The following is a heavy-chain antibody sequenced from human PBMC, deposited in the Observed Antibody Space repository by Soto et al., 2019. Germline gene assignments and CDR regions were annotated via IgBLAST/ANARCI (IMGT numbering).Heavy chain of an antibody. CDR1: GFTFSSYA. J-gene: IGHJ4*02. CDR2: ISGSGTNT. V-gene: IGHV3-23*01. D-gene: IGHD3-10*01. CDR3: AIRRDPVLLWFGEFVARSTYFDS. Sequence: EVQLLESGGGLVQPGGSLRLSCAASGFTFSSYAMSWVRQAPGKRLKWVSAISGSGTNTYYADSVKGRFTISRDNAKNTLYLQMNSLRAEDTAVYYCAIRRDPVLLWFGEFVARSTYFDSWGQGTLVTVAS.